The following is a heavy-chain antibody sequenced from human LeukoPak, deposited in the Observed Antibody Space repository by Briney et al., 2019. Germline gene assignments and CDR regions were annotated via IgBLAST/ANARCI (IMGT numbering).Heavy chain of an antibody. CDR2: IWYDGSNK. D-gene: IGHD5-18*01. CDR1: GFTFGSYG. Sequence: GGSLRLSCAASGFTFGSYGMHWVRQAPGKGLEWVAVIWYDGSNKYYADSVKGRFTISRDNSENTLYLQMSSLRAEDTAVYYCAKSEYSYGPLDYWGQGTLVTVSS. J-gene: IGHJ4*02. V-gene: IGHV3-33*06. CDR3: AKSEYSYGPLDY.